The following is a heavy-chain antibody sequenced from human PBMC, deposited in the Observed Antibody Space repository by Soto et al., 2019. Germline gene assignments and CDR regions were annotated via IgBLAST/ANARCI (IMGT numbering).Heavy chain of an antibody. CDR1: GYTFTSFD. D-gene: IGHD1-1*01. CDR3: ARIGGGTAPH. V-gene: IGHV1-8*02. J-gene: IGHJ4*02. Sequence: QVQLVQSEAEVKEPGASVKVSCKASGYTFTSFDINWVRQATGHGPEWLGWMRPANGETGYAQRLQGRVTMTRDTSINTAYLELRSLRSEDTAVYYCARIGGGTAPHWGRGTLVTVSS. CDR2: MRPANGET.